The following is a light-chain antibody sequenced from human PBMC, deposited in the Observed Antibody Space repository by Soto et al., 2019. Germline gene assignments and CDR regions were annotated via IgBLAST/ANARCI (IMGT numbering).Light chain of an antibody. Sequence: IQMTQSPSPLSASVGDRVTITGRESQSIANYLNWYQQKRGKAPKLXIYAASTLESGVPSMFSGSGAGTDCTLTISSLQPDDFETYDCQQYNSYMWTFGQGTKVDIK. CDR1: QSIANY. J-gene: IGKJ1*01. CDR2: AAS. V-gene: IGKV1-39*01. CDR3: QQYNSYMWT.